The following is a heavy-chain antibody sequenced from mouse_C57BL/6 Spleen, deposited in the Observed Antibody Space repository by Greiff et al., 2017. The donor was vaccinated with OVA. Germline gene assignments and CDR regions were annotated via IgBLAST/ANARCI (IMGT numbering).Heavy chain of an antibody. V-gene: IGHV1-5*01. J-gene: IGHJ3*01. CDR3: TRSGSTMVTPIAY. CDR1: GYTFTSYW. D-gene: IGHD2-2*01. Sequence: EVQLQQSGTVLARPGASVKMSCKTSGYTFTSYWMHWVKQRPGQGLEWIGAIYPGNSDTSYNQKFKGKAKLPAVTSASTAYMELSSLTNEDSAVYYCTRSGSTMVTPIAYWGQGTLVTVSA. CDR2: IYPGNSDT.